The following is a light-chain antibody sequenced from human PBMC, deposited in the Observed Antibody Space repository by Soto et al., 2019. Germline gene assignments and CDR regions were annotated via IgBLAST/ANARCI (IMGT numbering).Light chain of an antibody. J-gene: IGLJ1*01. CDR3: SSYRSSTTLEV. Sequence: QSALTQPASVSGSPGQSITISCTGTGSDVGGYNYVSWYQQHPGKAPKLMIFEVSNRPSGVSNRFSGSKSGNTASLTISGLQAEDEADYYCSSYRSSTTLEVFGTGTKVTVL. V-gene: IGLV2-14*01. CDR2: EVS. CDR1: GSDVGGYNY.